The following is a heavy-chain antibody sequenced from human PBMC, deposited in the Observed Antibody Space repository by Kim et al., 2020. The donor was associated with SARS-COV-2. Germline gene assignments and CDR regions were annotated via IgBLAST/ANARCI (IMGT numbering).Heavy chain of an antibody. Sequence: GGSLRLSCAASGFTFSSYAMSWVRQAPGKGLEWVSSVSGSGGSTYYADSVKGRFTISRDNSKNTLYLQMSSLRAEDTAVYYCAKLIAVAGSEVDYWGQGTLVTVSS. CDR3: AKLIAVAGSEVDY. CDR1: GFTFSSYA. D-gene: IGHD6-19*01. CDR2: VSGSGGST. V-gene: IGHV3-23*01. J-gene: IGHJ4*02.